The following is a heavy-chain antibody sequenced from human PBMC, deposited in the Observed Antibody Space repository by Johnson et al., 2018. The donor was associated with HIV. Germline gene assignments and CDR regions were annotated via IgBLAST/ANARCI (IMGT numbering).Heavy chain of an antibody. J-gene: IGHJ3*02. CDR2: ISSNGGKT. CDR1: RFTFSAYP. CDR3: ARAASQQQLKVPFDI. Sequence: HVQLVESGGGLVQPGGSLRLSCAASRFTFSAYPMHWVRQAPGKGLEYVSAISSNGGKTYYADSVKARFPIARDNSKNTLYLQMNSLRAEDTAVYFCARAASQQQLKVPFDIWGQGTMVTVSS. V-gene: IGHV3-64*04. D-gene: IGHD6-13*01.